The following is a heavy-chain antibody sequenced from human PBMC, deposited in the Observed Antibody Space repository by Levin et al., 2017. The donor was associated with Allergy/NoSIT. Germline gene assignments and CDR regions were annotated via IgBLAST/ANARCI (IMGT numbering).Heavy chain of an antibody. CDR1: GFTFSSYS. J-gene: IGHJ2*01. CDR3: ARAEEGFYWYFDL. V-gene: IGHV3-21*01. Sequence: GGSLRLSCAASGFTFSSYSMNWVRQAPGKGLEWVSSINTLSNYIYYADSVKGRFTISRDNARNSVYLQMNSLRAEDTAVYYCARAEEGFYWYFDLWGRGTLVTVSS. D-gene: IGHD6-19*01. CDR2: INTLSNYI.